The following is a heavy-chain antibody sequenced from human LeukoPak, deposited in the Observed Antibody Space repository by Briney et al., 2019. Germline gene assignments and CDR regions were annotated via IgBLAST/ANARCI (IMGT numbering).Heavy chain of an antibody. CDR1: GVPISSANYH. CDR2: IHNSGST. D-gene: IGHD1-26*01. CDR3: ARVSVRATIDSYYYYMDV. J-gene: IGHJ6*03. Sequence: SETLSLTCTVSGVPISSANYHWSWIRQPPGTGLEWIGYIHNSGSTYYNPSLKSRVTISTDTSKNQFSLKLTSVTAADTAIFYCARVSVRATIDSYYYYMDVWGKGTTVTVSS. V-gene: IGHV4-30-4*01.